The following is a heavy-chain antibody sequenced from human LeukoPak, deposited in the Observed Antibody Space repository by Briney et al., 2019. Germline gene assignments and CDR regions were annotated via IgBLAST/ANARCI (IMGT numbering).Heavy chain of an antibody. CDR2: IDPYSGGT. J-gene: IGHJ5*02. D-gene: IGHD6-19*01. V-gene: IGHV1-2*02. Sequence: GASVKVSCKTSGYTFSGYHIHWMRQAPGQGLEWIGWIDPYSGGTHFAEKFQCRVTLTRDTSITTLYMELTNLKSDDTSIYFCARDVVAVDSNWFDPWGQGTLVTLSS. CDR1: GYTFSGYH. CDR3: ARDVVAVDSNWFDP.